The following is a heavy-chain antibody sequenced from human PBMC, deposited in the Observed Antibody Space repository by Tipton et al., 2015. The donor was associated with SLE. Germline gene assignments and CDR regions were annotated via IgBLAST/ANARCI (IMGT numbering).Heavy chain of an antibody. J-gene: IGHJ4*02. CDR2: IYYRGST. D-gene: IGHD3/OR15-3a*01. CDR3: ARHAGLDYYFDY. V-gene: IGHV4-59*08. Sequence: TLSLTCTVSGGSISSFHWSWIRQPPGKGLEWIGYIYYRGSTTYNPSLKSRVTISVDTSKNQFSLKRSSVTAADTAFYYCARHAGLDYYFDYWGQGTLVTVSS. CDR1: GGSISSFH.